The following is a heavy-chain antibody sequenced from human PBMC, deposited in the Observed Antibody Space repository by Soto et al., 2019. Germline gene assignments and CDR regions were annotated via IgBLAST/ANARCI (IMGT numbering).Heavy chain of an antibody. CDR3: NRGSEYAFWSGYL. V-gene: IGHV1-69*06. CDR2: IVPMFGTS. Sequence: QERLVQSGAEVRKPGSSVKVSCKVTGGTSTRYAINWVRQAPGQGLEWMGGIVPMFGTSKYAQKFQGRVTITADTSTIIAYMELRSLRSEDTAVYYCNRGSEYAFWSGYLWGQGTLVSVSS. J-gene: IGHJ4*02. CDR1: GGTSTRYA. D-gene: IGHD3-3*01.